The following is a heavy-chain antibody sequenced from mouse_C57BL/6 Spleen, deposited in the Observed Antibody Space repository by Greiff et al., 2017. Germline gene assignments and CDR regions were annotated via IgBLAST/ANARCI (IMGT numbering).Heavy chain of an antibody. D-gene: IGHD2-1*01. Sequence: VQLQQPGAELVMPGASVKLSCKASGYTFTSYWMHWVKQSPGQGLEWIGEIDPSDSYTNYNQKFKGKSTLTVDKSSSTAYMQLSSLTSEDSAVYYCARRLLWYHWYFDVWGTGTTVTVSS. CDR2: IDPSDSYT. CDR1: GYTFTSYW. V-gene: IGHV1-69*01. J-gene: IGHJ1*03. CDR3: ARRLLWYHWYFDV.